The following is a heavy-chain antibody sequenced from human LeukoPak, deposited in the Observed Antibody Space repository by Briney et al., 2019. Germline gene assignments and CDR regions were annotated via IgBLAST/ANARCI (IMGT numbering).Heavy chain of an antibody. CDR3: AGSGSPALYY. CDR1: GFTFSTYW. D-gene: IGHD1-26*01. J-gene: IGHJ4*02. Sequence: GGSLRLSCLGSGFTFSTYWMSWVRQAPGNGLEWVSVIYSGGSTYYADSVKGRFTISRHNSKNTLYLQMNSLRAEDTAVYYCAGSGSPALYYWGQGTLVTVSS. CDR2: IYSGGST. V-gene: IGHV3-53*04.